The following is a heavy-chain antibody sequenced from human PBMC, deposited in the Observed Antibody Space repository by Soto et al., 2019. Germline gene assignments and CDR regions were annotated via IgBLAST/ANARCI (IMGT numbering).Heavy chain of an antibody. D-gene: IGHD5-18*01. CDR1: GYTFTNYG. V-gene: IGHV1-18*04. CDR3: ARDLDSYGYDAMDV. J-gene: IGHJ6*02. Sequence: QVHLVQSGAEVKKPGASVKVSCKTSGYTFTNYGISWVRQAPGQGLEWLGWISAYNGNTNYAQKLQGRVTMTTDTTTSTAYKELMSRRSDDTAVYYCARDLDSYGYDAMDVWGQGTTVTVSS. CDR2: ISAYNGNT.